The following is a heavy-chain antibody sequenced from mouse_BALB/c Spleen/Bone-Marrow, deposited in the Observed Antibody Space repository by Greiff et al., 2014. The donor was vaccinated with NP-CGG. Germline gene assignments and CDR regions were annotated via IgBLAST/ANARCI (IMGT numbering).Heavy chain of an antibody. D-gene: IGHD1-1*01. CDR1: GYTFPSYW. J-gene: IGHJ2*01. V-gene: IGHV1S41*01. CDR2: FAPGSGST. Sequence: DLVKPGASGKLSCKASGYTFPSYWFNWLKQRLGQGLEGMGRFAPGSGSTYYNEIFKGKATLTVDTSSSSAYIQLSSLSSEDSAVYFCARFPFYYGSSFYYFDYWGQGTTLTVSS. CDR3: ARFPFYYGSSFYYFDY.